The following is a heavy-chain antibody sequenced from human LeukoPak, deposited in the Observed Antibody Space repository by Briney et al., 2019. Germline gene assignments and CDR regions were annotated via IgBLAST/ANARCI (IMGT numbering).Heavy chain of an antibody. D-gene: IGHD3-22*01. Sequence: SQTLSLTCTVSGGSISSGGYYWSWIRQHPGTGLEWIGYIYYSGSTYYNPSLKSRVTISVDTSKNQFSLKLSSVTAADTAVYYCARRVDNDYYDSSGPPNDFDYWGQGTLVTVSS. CDR2: IYYSGST. CDR3: ARRVDNDYYDSSGPPNDFDY. J-gene: IGHJ4*02. CDR1: GGSISSGGYY. V-gene: IGHV4-31*03.